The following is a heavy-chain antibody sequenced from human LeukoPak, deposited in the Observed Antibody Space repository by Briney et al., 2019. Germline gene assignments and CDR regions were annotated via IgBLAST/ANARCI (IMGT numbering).Heavy chain of an antibody. V-gene: IGHV3-30*03. CDR3: ARITMIVVVDY. CDR1: GFTFSSYG. Sequence: PGGSLRLSCAASGFTFSSYGMPWVRQAPGKGLEWVAVISYDGSNKYYADSVKGRFTISRDNSKNTLYLQMNSLRAEDTAVYYCARITMIVVVDYWGQGTLVTVSS. D-gene: IGHD3-22*01. J-gene: IGHJ4*02. CDR2: ISYDGSNK.